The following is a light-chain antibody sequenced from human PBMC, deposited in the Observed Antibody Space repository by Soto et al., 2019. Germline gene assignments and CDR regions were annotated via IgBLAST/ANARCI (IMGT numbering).Light chain of an antibody. J-gene: IGLJ1*01. CDR2: EVT. Sequence: QSALTQPASVSGSPGQSITISCSGTSSDVGTYKLVSWYQQYPGKAPRLMIYEVTKRPSGVSNRFSGSKSGNTASLTISGLQPEDEADYYCCSYAGSSSSIFGTGTKLTVL. CDR1: SSDVGTYKL. CDR3: CSYAGSSSSI. V-gene: IGLV2-23*02.